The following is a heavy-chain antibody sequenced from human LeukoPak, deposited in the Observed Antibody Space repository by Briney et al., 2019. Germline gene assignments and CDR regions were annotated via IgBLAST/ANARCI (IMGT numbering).Heavy chain of an antibody. CDR3: ARGPRDPTEYCSRGTCSPTYEA. Sequence: GGSLRLSCAASGFTFSDYEMNWVRQAPGKGLEWVSYISSSGRRIYYADSVKGRFTISRDNAKNSLYLQMNSLRVDDTAIYYCARGPRDPTEYCSRGTCSPTYEAWGQGTLVTVSS. CDR1: GFTFSDYE. J-gene: IGHJ5*02. CDR2: ISSSGRRI. V-gene: IGHV3-48*03. D-gene: IGHD2-15*01.